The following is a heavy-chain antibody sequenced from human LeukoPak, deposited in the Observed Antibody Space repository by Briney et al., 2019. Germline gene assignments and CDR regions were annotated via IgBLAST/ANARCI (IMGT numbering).Heavy chain of an antibody. J-gene: IGHJ6*03. CDR2: IIPIFGTA. Sequence: ASVKVSCKASGGTFSSYAISWVRQAPGQGLEWMGGIIPIFGTANYAQKFQGRVTITADKPTSTAYMELSSLRSEDTAVYYCARAPISTVVSSYYYYYMDVWGKGTTVTVSS. D-gene: IGHD4-23*01. CDR3: ARAPISTVVSSYYYYYMDV. V-gene: IGHV1-69*06. CDR1: GGTFSSYA.